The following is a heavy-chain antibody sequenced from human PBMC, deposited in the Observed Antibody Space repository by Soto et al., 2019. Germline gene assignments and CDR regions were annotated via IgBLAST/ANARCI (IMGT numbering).Heavy chain of an antibody. CDR2: IYYSGST. Sequence: QVQLQESGPGLVKPSETLSLTCTVSGGSISSYYWSWIRQPPGKGLVWIGYIYYSGSTNDSPSLKSRGTMSVATSMYQFSLRLSSVTAADTAVYYWASGSRWSDGYGMDVWGQGTTVTVSS. J-gene: IGHJ6*02. V-gene: IGHV4-59*01. CDR1: GGSISSYY. CDR3: ASGSRWSDGYGMDV. D-gene: IGHD1-26*01.